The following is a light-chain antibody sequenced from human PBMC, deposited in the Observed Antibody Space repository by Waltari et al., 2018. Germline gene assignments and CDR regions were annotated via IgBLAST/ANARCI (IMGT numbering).Light chain of an antibody. CDR1: SLGTYF. CDR3: QSRDSSANGV. V-gene: IGLV3-19*01. CDR2: GEN. J-gene: IGLJ3*02. Sequence: SSELTQDPAVSVALGQTVSITCKGDSLGTYFATWYQQKPGQAPVLVFYGENNRPSGIPDRFSASRSGNTASLIITGAQAEDEADYYCQSRDSSANGVFGGGTKLTVL.